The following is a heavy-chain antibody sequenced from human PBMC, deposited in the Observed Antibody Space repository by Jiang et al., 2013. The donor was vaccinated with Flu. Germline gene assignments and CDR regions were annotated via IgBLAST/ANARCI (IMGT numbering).Heavy chain of an antibody. CDR1: GFTFSSYA. Sequence: VQLLESGGGLVQPGGSLRLSCAASGFTFSSYAMSWVRQAPGKGLEWVSAISGSGGSTYYADSVKGRFTISRDNSKNTLYLQMNSLRAEDTAVYYCAKDRGVVTAITWYFDLWGRGTLVTVSS. CDR3: AKDRGVVTAITWYFDL. D-gene: IGHD2-21*02. CDR2: ISGSGGST. V-gene: IGHV3-23*01. J-gene: IGHJ2*01.